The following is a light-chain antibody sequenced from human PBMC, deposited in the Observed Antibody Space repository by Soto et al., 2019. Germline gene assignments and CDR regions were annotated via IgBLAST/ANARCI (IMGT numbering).Light chain of an antibody. J-gene: IGKJ1*01. CDR2: WAP. CDR3: QQYYSTPPT. V-gene: IGKV4-1*01. Sequence: DIVMTQSPDSLAVSLGERATINCKSSQSVLYSSNNKNYLAWYQQKPGQPPKLLIYWAPTRESGVPDQFSGSGSGTDSTLTISSLQAEDVPVYYCQQYYSTPPTFGQGTKVDIK. CDR1: QSVLYSSNNKNY.